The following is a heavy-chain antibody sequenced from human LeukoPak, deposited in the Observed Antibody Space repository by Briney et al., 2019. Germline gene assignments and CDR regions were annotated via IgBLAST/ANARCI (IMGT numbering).Heavy chain of an antibody. CDR1: GGSISSYY. D-gene: IGHD3-3*01. CDR3: ARGSRFLEWLDAFDI. J-gene: IGHJ3*02. CDR2: IYYSGST. V-gene: IGHV4-59*08. Sequence: SETLSLTCTVSGGSISSYYWSWIRQPPGKGLEWIGYIYYSGSTNYNPSLKSRVTISVDTSKNQFSLKLSSVTAAGTAVYYCARGSRFLEWLDAFDIWGQGTMVTVSS.